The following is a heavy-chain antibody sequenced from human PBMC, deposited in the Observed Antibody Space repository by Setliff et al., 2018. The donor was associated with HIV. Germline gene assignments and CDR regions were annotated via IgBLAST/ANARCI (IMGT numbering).Heavy chain of an antibody. Sequence: GESLKISCAASGFTFSSYSMNWVRQAPGKGLEWVSSISSSSSYIYYADSVKGRFTISRDNAKNSLYLQMNSLRAEDTAVYYCARHRDGGTYPLDYWGQGTLVTVSS. CDR1: GFTFSSYS. D-gene: IGHD1-26*01. CDR2: ISSSSSYI. V-gene: IGHV3-21*04. CDR3: ARHRDGGTYPLDY. J-gene: IGHJ4*02.